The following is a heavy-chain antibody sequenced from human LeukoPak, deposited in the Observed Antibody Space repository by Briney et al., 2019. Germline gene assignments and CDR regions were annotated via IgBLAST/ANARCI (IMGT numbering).Heavy chain of an antibody. Sequence: ASVKVSCKASGGTFSSYAISWVRQAPGQGLEWMGWISAYNGNTNYAQKLQGRVTMTTDTSTSTAYMELRSLRSDDTAVYYCARSLSSGWFDPWGQGTLVTVSS. CDR1: GGTFSSYA. D-gene: IGHD6-19*01. J-gene: IGHJ5*02. V-gene: IGHV1-18*01. CDR3: ARSLSSGWFDP. CDR2: ISAYNGNT.